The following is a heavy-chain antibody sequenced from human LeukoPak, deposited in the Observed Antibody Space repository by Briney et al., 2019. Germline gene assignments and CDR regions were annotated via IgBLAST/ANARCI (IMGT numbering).Heavy chain of an antibody. V-gene: IGHV3-66*01. CDR1: GFTVSSNY. CDR2: IYSGGST. J-gene: IGHJ5*02. D-gene: IGHD6-6*01. Sequence: GGSLRLSCAASGFTVSSNYMSWVRQAPGKGLEWVSVIYSGGSTYYADSVKGRFTISRDNSKNTLYLQMNSLRAEDTAVYYCARAEEYLVVENWFDPWGQGTLVTVSS. CDR3: ARAEEYLVVENWFDP.